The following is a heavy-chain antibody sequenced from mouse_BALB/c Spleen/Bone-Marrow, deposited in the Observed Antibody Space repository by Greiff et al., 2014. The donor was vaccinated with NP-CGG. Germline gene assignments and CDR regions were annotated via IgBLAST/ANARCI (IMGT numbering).Heavy chain of an antibody. Sequence: EVQVVESGGGLVQPGGSLRLSCATSGFTFTDYYMSWVRQPPGKALEWLVFIRNKANGYTTEYSASVKGRFTISRDNSQSILYLQMNTLRAGDSATYYCARDRNYGSSWYFDVWGAGTTVTVSS. CDR1: GFTFTDYY. J-gene: IGHJ1*01. CDR2: IRNKANGYTT. CDR3: ARDRNYGSSWYFDV. D-gene: IGHD1-1*01. V-gene: IGHV7-3*02.